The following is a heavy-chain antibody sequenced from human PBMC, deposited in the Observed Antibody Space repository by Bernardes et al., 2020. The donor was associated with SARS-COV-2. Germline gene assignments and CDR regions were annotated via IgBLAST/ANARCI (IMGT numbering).Heavy chain of an antibody. J-gene: IGHJ1*01. V-gene: IGHV3-30*03. CDR2: ISNAGSNK. CDR3: ATTRNDYGDIVDHFQY. CDR1: GFTFSTYG. Sequence: GGSLRLSCAASGFTFSTYGMHWVRQAPGKGLEWVALISNAGSNKYYADSVKGRFTISRDNAKNTLFLQVNSLRAEDTALYYCATTRNDYGDIVDHFQYWGQGTLVSGSS. D-gene: IGHD4-17*01.